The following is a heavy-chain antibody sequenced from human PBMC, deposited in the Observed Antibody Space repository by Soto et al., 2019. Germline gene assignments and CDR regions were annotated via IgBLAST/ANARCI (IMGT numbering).Heavy chain of an antibody. V-gene: IGHV2-26*01. CDR2: IFSNDEK. CDR3: ARTKGVYRSGWYWAALPEVDY. D-gene: IGHD6-19*01. Sequence: QVTLKESGPVLVKPTETLTLTCTVSGFSLSNATMGVSWIRQPPGKALEWLAHIFSNDEKSYSTSLKSRLTIPKDTSKSQVVLNMTNNDPVDTATYYCARTKGVYRSGWYWAALPEVDYWGQGTLVTVSS. J-gene: IGHJ4*02. CDR1: GFSLSNATMG.